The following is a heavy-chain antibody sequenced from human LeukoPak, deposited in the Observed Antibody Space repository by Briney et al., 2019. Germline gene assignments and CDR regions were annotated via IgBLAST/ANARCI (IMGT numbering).Heavy chain of an antibody. D-gene: IGHD3-3*01. Sequence: GGSLRLSCAASGFTFSSYEMNWVRQAPGKGLEWVSYISSSGSTIYYADSVKGRFTISRDNAKNSLYLKMNSLRAEDTAVYYCARGFGYYYYYMDVWGKGTTVTISS. CDR3: ARGFGYYYYYMDV. CDR2: ISSSGSTI. J-gene: IGHJ6*03. CDR1: GFTFSSYE. V-gene: IGHV3-48*03.